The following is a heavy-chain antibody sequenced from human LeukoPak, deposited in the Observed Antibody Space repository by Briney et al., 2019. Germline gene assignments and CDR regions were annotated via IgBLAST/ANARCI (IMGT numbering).Heavy chain of an antibody. CDR1: GFSFSRYY. CDR2: IPTSGICG. V-gene: IGHV3-11*01. Sequence: GGSLRLSCAASGFSFSRYYMSWVRQTPGKGLEWISYIPTSGICGQYADSVRGRFTSSRDDAKNSLHLQMDSLRVEDTAVYYCTRAVGLGPGAHFDQWGQGALVTVS. CDR3: TRAVGLGPGAHFDQ. D-gene: IGHD1-26*01. J-gene: IGHJ4*02.